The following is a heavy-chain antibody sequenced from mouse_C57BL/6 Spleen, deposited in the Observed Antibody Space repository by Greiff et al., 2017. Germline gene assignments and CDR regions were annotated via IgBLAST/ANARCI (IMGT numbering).Heavy chain of an antibody. CDR2: ISSGSSTI. CDR3: ARGVGPYYFDY. CDR1: GFTFSAYG. J-gene: IGHJ2*01. V-gene: IGHV5-17*01. Sequence: EVQGVESGGGLVKPGGSLKLSCAASGFTFSAYGLHWVRQAPEKGLEWVAYISSGSSTIYYADTVKGRFTISRDNAKNTLFLQMTSLRSEDTAMYYCARGVGPYYFDYWGQGTTLTVSS.